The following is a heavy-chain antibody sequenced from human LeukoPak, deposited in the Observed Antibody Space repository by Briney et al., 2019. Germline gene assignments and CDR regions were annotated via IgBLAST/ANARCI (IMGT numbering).Heavy chain of an antibody. CDR3: ARGRGIAAAANYFDY. J-gene: IGHJ4*02. CDR1: GGSFSGYY. Sequence: XSLTCAXYGGSFSGYYWNWIRQPPGKGLEWIGEIHHSGSTNYSPSLKSRVTISIDTSKNQFSLNLNSMTAADTAVYYCARGRGIAAAANYFDYWGQGTLVTVSS. V-gene: IGHV4-34*01. CDR2: IHHSGST. D-gene: IGHD6-13*01.